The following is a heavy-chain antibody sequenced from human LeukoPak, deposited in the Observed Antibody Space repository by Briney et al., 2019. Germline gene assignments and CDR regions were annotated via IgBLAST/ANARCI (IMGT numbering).Heavy chain of an antibody. CDR1: GGSLSGYY. Sequence: SETLCLTCAVYGGSLSGYYWSWIRQPPGKGLEWIGEINHSGSTNYNPSLKSRVTISVDTSKNQFSLKLSSVTAADTAVYYCARGDDFWSGYYAAFDIWGQGTMVTVSS. CDR3: ARGDDFWSGYYAAFDI. D-gene: IGHD3-3*01. J-gene: IGHJ3*02. CDR2: INHSGST. V-gene: IGHV4-34*01.